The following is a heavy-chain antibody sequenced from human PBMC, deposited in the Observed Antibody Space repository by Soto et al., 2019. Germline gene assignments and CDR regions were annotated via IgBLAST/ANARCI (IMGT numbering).Heavy chain of an antibody. D-gene: IGHD3-22*01. CDR3: ARDYDSSGYYLGY. V-gene: IGHV1-69*01. Sequence: QVQLVQSGAEVKKPGSSVKVSCKASVGTFSSYAISWVRQAPGQGLEWMGGIIPIFGTANYAQKFQGRVTITADEYTSTAYMELSRLRSEDTAVYYCARDYDSSGYYLGYWGQGTLVTVSS. J-gene: IGHJ4*02. CDR1: VGTFSSYA. CDR2: IIPIFGTA.